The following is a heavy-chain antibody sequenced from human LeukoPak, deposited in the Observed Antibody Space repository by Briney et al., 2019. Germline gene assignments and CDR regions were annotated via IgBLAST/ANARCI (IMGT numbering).Heavy chain of an antibody. J-gene: IGHJ4*02. CDR2: IYHSGFT. V-gene: IGHV4-4*02. D-gene: IGHD2/OR15-2a*01. CDR3: ARSLPTTTFFDY. CDR1: GGSISSSNW. Sequence: SETLSLTCAVSGGSISSSNWWSWVRQPPGKGLEWLEEIYHSGFTNYNPSLKNRVTISVDKSKNQFSLKLSSVTAADTAMYYCARSLPTTTFFDYWGQGTLVTVSS.